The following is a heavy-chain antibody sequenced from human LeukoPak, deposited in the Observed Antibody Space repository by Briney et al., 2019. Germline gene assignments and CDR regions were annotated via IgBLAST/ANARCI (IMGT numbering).Heavy chain of an antibody. CDR2: ISYDGSNK. V-gene: IGHV3-30*03. Sequence: GGSLRLSCAASGFTFSSYGMHWVRQAPGKGLEWVAVISYDGSNKYYADSVKGRFTISRDNSKNTLYLQMNSLRAEDTAVYYCARGDYGVVPGPFDYWGQGTLVTVSS. D-gene: IGHD3-16*01. CDR1: GFTFSSYG. J-gene: IGHJ4*02. CDR3: ARGDYGVVPGPFDY.